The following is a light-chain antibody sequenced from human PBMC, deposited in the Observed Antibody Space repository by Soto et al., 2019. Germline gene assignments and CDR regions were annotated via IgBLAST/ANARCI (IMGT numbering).Light chain of an antibody. CDR3: SSYAGSNNQV. CDR1: SSDVGGYNY. Sequence: QSALTQTPSASGSPGQSVTISCTGTSSDVGGYNYVSWYQQHPGRAPKLMIYEVSKRPSGVPDRFSGSKSGNTASLTVSGLQTEDEADYYCSSYAGSNNQVFGTGTKVTVL. CDR2: EVS. J-gene: IGLJ1*01. V-gene: IGLV2-8*01.